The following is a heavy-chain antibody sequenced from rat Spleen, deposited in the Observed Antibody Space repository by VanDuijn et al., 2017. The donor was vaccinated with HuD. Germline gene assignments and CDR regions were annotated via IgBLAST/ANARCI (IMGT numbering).Heavy chain of an antibody. J-gene: IGHJ1*01. CDR2: ITNTGDST. CDR1: GITFTNYW. Sequence: EVQLVESGGGLVQPGGSLKLSCVASGITFTNYWMTWIRQAPGKGLEWIASITNTGDSTYYLDSVKGRFTISRNNAKTTLYLQMDSLRSEYTATYYCAGAGYLRDWYFDFWGPGTMVTVSS. D-gene: IGHD2-2*01. V-gene: IGHV5-31*01. CDR3: AGAGYLRDWYFDF.